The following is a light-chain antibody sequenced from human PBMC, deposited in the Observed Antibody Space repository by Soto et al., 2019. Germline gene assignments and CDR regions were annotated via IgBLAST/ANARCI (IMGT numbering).Light chain of an antibody. CDR2: DVS. Sequence: QSALTQPASVSGSPGQSITISCTGTSSDVGGYNYVSWYQHHPGKAPKLMIYDVSSRPSGVSNRFSGSKSANTASLTISGLQADDEADYYCSSYTSSSTLYVFGTGTKVTVL. CDR3: SSYTSSSTLYV. J-gene: IGLJ1*01. CDR1: SSDVGGYNY. V-gene: IGLV2-14*03.